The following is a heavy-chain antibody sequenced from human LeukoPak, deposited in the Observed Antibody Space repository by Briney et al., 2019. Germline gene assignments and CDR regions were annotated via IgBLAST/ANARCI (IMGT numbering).Heavy chain of an antibody. J-gene: IGHJ4*02. CDR2: ISAGGGTT. D-gene: IGHD3-16*01. CDR3: AKDRDGGSNTRAKGFDY. V-gene: IGHV3-23*01. Sequence: GGSLRLSCAASGFTFSNYAVSWVRQAPGEGLQWVSGISAGGGTTYYADSVKGRFTISRDKSQSTLYLQMNSLRAEDTAVYYCAKDRDGGSNTRAKGFDYWGQGTLVTVSS. CDR1: GFTFSNYA.